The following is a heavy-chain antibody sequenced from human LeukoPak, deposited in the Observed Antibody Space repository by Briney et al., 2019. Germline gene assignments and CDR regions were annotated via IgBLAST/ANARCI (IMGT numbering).Heavy chain of an antibody. J-gene: IGHJ4*02. CDR3: ARAGRLTGSYYFDY. CDR2: ISGTDGST. D-gene: IGHD3-9*01. CDR1: GFTFSTYA. Sequence: PGGSLRLSCAASGFTFSTYAMSWVRQAPGKGLEWVSAISGTDGSTYYADSVKGRFTISRDNAKNSLYLQMNSLRAEDTAVYFCARAGRLTGSYYFDYWGQGTLVTVSS. V-gene: IGHV3-23*01.